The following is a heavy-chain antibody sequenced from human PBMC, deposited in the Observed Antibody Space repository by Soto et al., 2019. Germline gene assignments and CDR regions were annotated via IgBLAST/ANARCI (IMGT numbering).Heavy chain of an antibody. Sequence: QVQLVQSGAEVRKPGASVTVSCRSSGDSFNDYYIHWVRQAPGQGFEWMGWINPNGGVTKYAQKFQGWVSMTRYTSIRTVYMQLSRLRSDATAVYYCARESGGATATLDYYYFYMDVWGTGTTVTVSS. CDR3: ARESGGATATLDYYYFYMDV. D-gene: IGHD5-12*01. CDR2: INPNGGVT. J-gene: IGHJ6*03. CDR1: GDSFNDYY. V-gene: IGHV1-2*04.